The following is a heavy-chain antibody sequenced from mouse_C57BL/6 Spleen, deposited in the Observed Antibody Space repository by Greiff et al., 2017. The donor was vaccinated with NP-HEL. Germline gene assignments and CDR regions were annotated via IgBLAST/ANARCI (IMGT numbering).Heavy chain of an antibody. J-gene: IGHJ2*01. CDR3: TKEGSNGY. CDR1: GFNFKDDY. Sequence: VQLQQSGAELVRPGASVKLSCTASGFNFKDDYMHWVKQRPEQGLEWIGRIDPDNGDTEYAAKFQGKATITADKSSNTAYLQLSSLTSEDTAVYSCTKEGSNGYWGQGTTLTVSS. CDR2: IDPDNGDT. D-gene: IGHD1-1*01. V-gene: IGHV14-4*01.